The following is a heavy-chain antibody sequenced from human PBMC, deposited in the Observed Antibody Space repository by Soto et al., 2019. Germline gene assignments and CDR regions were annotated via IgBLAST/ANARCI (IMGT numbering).Heavy chain of an antibody. CDR2: IYYSGST. CDR1: GGSISSGGYY. Sequence: QLLESGPGLVKPSQTLSLTCTVSGGSISSGGYYWSWIRQHPGKGLEWIGYIYYSGSTYYNPSLKSRVTISVDTSKNQFSLKLSSVTAADTAVYYCARERMVRGGGGGEFDYWGQGTLVTVSS. CDR3: ARERMVRGGGGGEFDY. D-gene: IGHD3-10*01. V-gene: IGHV4-31*03. J-gene: IGHJ4*02.